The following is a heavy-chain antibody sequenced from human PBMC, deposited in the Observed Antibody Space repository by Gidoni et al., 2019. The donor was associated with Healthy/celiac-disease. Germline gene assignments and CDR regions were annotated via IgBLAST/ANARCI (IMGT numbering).Heavy chain of an antibody. CDR2: INPSGGST. J-gene: IGHJ4*02. CDR3: ARATVTPGDFDY. CDR1: GYTFTSYY. Sequence: QVQLVQSGAEVKKPGASVKVSCKASGYTFTSYYMHWVRQAPGQGLEWMGIINPSGGSTSYAQKFQGRVTMTRYTSTSTVYMELSSLRSDDTAVYYCARATVTPGDFDYWGQGTLVTVSS. V-gene: IGHV1-46*01. D-gene: IGHD4-17*01.